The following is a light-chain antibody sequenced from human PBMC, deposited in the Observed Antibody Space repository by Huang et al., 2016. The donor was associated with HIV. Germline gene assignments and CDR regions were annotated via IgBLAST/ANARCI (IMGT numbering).Light chain of an antibody. CDR2: AAS. Sequence: DIQMTQSPSSLSASVGDRVTITCRASQSVTRFLNWYQQKPGKAPKLLIYAASGLQSGVPPRFSGSGSGTDFSLTISSLQPEDFATYYCQQSYNTPLTFGGGTKVEI. J-gene: IGKJ4*01. V-gene: IGKV1-39*01. CDR3: QQSYNTPLT. CDR1: QSVTRF.